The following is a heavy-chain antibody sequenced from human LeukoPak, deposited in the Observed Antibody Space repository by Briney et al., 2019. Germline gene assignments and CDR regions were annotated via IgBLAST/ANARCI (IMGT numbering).Heavy chain of an antibody. Sequence: PGGSLRLSCAASGFTFDDYGMSWVRQAPGKGLEWVSGINWNGRSTGYGDSVKGRFTIFRDNAKNSLYLQMNSLRAEDTAFYYCARAWADPFDYWGQGTLVTVSS. V-gene: IGHV3-20*04. D-gene: IGHD1-26*01. J-gene: IGHJ4*02. CDR2: INWNGRST. CDR1: GFTFDDYG. CDR3: ARAWADPFDY.